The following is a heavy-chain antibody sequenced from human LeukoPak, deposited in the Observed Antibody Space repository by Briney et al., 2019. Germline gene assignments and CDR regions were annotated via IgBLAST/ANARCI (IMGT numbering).Heavy chain of an antibody. CDR3: ARHRHGPQYSSGWSSFDY. Sequence: RGESLKISCKGSGYSFTSYWIGWVRQMPGKGLEWMGIIYPGDSDTRYSPSFQGQVTISADESISTAYLQWSSLKASDTAMYYCARHRHGPQYSSGWSSFDYWGQGTLVTVSS. V-gene: IGHV5-51*01. J-gene: IGHJ4*02. CDR2: IYPGDSDT. D-gene: IGHD6-19*01. CDR1: GYSFTSYW.